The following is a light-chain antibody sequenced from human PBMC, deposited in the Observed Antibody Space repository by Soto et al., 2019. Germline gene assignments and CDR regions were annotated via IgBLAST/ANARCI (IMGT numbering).Light chain of an antibody. J-gene: IGKJ5*01. CDR2: GAS. CDR3: QQYNGLIT. Sequence: EIVMTQSPATLSVSPGERATLSCRASQSVRSNLAWYQQKPGQAPRLLISGASTKATGIPARFGGSGSGTEFTLTISSLQPDDFATYYCQQYNGLITFGQGTRLEIK. V-gene: IGKV3-15*01. CDR1: QSVRSN.